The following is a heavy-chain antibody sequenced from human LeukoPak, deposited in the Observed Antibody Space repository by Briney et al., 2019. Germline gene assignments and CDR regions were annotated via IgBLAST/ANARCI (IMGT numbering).Heavy chain of an antibody. CDR1: GFTFSSYW. V-gene: IGHV3-74*01. D-gene: IGHD5-18*01. J-gene: IGHJ4*02. CDR2: INSDGSST. Sequence: GGTLRLSCAASGFTFSSYWMHWVRQAPGKGLVWVSRINSDGSSTSYADSVKGRFTISRDNAKNTLYLQMNSLRAEDTAVYYCATIAMVTRFDYWGQGTLVTVSS. CDR3: ATIAMVTRFDY.